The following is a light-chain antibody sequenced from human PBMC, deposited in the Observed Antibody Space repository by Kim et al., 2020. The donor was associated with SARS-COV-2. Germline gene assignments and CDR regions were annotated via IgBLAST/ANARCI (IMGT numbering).Light chain of an antibody. CDR1: QSVSRN. CDR3: QHYNNGPPWT. Sequence: EIVMTQSPATLSVSPGERATLSCRASQSVSRNLAWYQQKPGQPPRLVMYGASTRPTGIPVRFSGSGSGTDFTLIISSLQSEDFAVYYCQHYNNGPPWTFGQGTKLQI. CDR2: GAS. V-gene: IGKV3-15*01. J-gene: IGKJ1*01.